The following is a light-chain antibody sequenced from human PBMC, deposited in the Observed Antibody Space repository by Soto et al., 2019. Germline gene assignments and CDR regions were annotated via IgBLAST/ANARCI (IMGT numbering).Light chain of an antibody. Sequence: EIVLTQSPGTLSLSPGERATLSCRASQSVSSSYLAWYQQKPSQPPSLLMYGASRRATGIPERFSGSGSGTDFTLTISRLEPEDFAVYYCQQYGSSPRTFGKGTKVEIK. CDR1: QSVSSSY. J-gene: IGKJ1*01. CDR3: QQYGSSPRT. V-gene: IGKV3-20*01. CDR2: GAS.